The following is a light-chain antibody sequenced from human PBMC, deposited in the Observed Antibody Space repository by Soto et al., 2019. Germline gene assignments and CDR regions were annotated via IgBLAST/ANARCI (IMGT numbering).Light chain of an antibody. CDR2: GNS. CDR3: QSDDSSLSVV. J-gene: IGLJ2*01. CDR1: SSNIGAGYD. V-gene: IGLV1-40*01. Sequence: QSVLTQPPSVSGAPGQRVTISCTGSSSNIGAGYDVHWYQQLPGTPPKLLIYGNSNRPSGVPDRFSGSNSGTSASLAITRLQAEDEADYYGQSDDSSLSVVFGGGTKLTVL.